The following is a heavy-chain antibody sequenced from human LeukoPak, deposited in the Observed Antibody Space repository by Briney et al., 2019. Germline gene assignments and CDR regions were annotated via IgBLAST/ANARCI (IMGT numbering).Heavy chain of an antibody. V-gene: IGHV3-21*01. CDR3: ARFLGYDILTGYYRDY. Sequence: GGSLRLSCAASGSSFSSYNMNWVRLAPGKGLEWVSSITSSSSYTFYADSVKGRFTISRDNAKNSLDLEMNSLRDEDTAVYYCARFLGYDILTGYYRDYWGQGTLVTVSS. CDR1: GSSFSSYN. CDR2: ITSSSSYT. J-gene: IGHJ4*02. D-gene: IGHD3-9*01.